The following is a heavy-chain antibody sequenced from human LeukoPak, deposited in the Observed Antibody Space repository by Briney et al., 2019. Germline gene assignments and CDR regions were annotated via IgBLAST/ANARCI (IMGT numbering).Heavy chain of an antibody. Sequence: PSETLSLTCKVSGGSISSSSYDWGWIRQPPGKGLDWIGSMYYSGSTYYNPSLKSRVTISVDMSKNQFFLKLSSVTAADTAVYYCARHGEGYTSTSHAWWGQGTLVTVSS. J-gene: IGHJ4*02. V-gene: IGHV4-39*01. D-gene: IGHD6-13*01. CDR2: MYYSGST. CDR1: GGSISSSSYD. CDR3: ARHGEGYTSTSHAW.